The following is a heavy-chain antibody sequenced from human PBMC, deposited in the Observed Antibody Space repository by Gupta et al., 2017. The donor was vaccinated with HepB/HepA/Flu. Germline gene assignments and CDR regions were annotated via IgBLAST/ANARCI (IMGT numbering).Heavy chain of an antibody. Sequence: EVQLVESGGALVQPGGSLRLFCAASGFTFSKYSINWVRQVPGKGLEWVSYINDRSDGIYYADSVKGRFTISRDNAQKSLFLQMDSLRDEDTAVYYCARRAYCGSPRCYGRVYFDYWGQGTLVTVSS. V-gene: IGHV3-48*02. CDR2: INDRSDGI. D-gene: IGHD2-2*01. CDR3: ARRAYCGSPRCYGRVYFDY. CDR1: GFTFSKYS. J-gene: IGHJ4*02.